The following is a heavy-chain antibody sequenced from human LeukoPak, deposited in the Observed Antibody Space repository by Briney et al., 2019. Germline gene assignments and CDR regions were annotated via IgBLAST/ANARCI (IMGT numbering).Heavy chain of an antibody. CDR3: VRDLSNESFDY. CDR2: VSSDGTNK. Sequence: GGSLRLSCAASGFTFSSYAMHWVRQAPGKGLEWVAVVSSDGTNKYYADSVKGRFTISRDNSKNTLFLQMNSLRTEDTAVYYCVRDLSNESFDYWGQGTLVTVSS. CDR1: GFTFSSYA. D-gene: IGHD2-2*01. V-gene: IGHV3-30-3*01. J-gene: IGHJ4*02.